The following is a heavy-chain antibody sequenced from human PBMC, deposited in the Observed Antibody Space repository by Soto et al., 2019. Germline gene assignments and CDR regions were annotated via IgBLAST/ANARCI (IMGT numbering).Heavy chain of an antibody. CDR1: GGSISSYY. J-gene: IGHJ4*02. CDR2: IYYSGST. D-gene: IGHD5-12*01. Sequence: QVQLQESGPGLVKPSETLSLTCTVSGGSISSYYWSWIRQPPGKGLEWIGYIYYSGSTNYNPSLKSRVTISVDTSKNQFSLKLSSVTAADTAMYYCARDTVATIEWGQGTLVTVSS. CDR3: ARDTVATIE. V-gene: IGHV4-59*01.